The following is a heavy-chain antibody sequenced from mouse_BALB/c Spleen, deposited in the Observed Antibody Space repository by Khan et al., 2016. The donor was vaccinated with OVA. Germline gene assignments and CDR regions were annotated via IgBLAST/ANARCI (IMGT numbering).Heavy chain of an antibody. CDR3: AGFGASYYAMYY. Sequence: VQLQESGPGLVAPSQSLSITCTVSGFSLTNYGVNWVRQPPGKGLEWLGVIWGDGSTNYHSALISRLSITKDNSKSQVFLKLNSLQTDDTATYYFAGFGASYYAMYYWGQGTSVTVSS. J-gene: IGHJ4*01. V-gene: IGHV2-3*01. CDR1: GFSLTNYG. CDR2: IWGDGST.